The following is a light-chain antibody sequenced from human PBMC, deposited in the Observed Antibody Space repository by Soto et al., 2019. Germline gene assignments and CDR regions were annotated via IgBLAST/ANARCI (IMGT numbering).Light chain of an antibody. CDR2: VNS. CDR1: SSNIGAGYD. V-gene: IGLV1-40*01. Sequence: QSVLTQPPSVSGAPGQRVTISCTGSSSNIGAGYDVHWYQQLPGAAPKLLIYVNSNRPSGVPDRFSGSKSGTSASLAITGLQYEDEADYYCQSYDSSLSVVFGGGTKLTVL. CDR3: QSYDSSLSVV. J-gene: IGLJ2*01.